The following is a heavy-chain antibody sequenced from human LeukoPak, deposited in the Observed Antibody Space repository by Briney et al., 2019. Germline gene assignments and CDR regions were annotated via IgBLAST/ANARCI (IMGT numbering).Heavy chain of an antibody. V-gene: IGHV4-59*12. Sequence: PSETLSLTCTVSGGSISSYYWSWIRQPPGKGLEWIGYIYYSGSTNYNPSLKSRVTISVDTSKNQFSLKLSSVTAADTAVYYCARDGELYDSSGYVIWFDPWGQGTLVTVSS. CDR3: ARDGELYDSSGYVIWFDP. J-gene: IGHJ5*02. CDR1: GGSISSYY. CDR2: IYYSGST. D-gene: IGHD3-22*01.